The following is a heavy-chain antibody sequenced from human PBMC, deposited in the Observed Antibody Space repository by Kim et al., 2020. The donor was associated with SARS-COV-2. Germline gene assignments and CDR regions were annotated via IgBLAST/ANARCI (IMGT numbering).Heavy chain of an antibody. Sequence: GGSLRLSCAASGFTFSSYGMHWVRQAPGKGLEWVAVIWYDGSNKYYADSVKGRFTISRDNSKNTLYLQMNSLRAEDTAVYYCAREITYDFWSGGGRFDYWGQGTLVTVSS. J-gene: IGHJ4*02. CDR2: IWYDGSNK. CDR1: GFTFSSYG. D-gene: IGHD3-3*01. CDR3: AREITYDFWSGGGRFDY. V-gene: IGHV3-33*01.